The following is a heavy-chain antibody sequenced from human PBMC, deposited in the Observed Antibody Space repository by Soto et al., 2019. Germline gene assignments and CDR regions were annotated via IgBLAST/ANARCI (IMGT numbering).Heavy chain of an antibody. J-gene: IGHJ3*01. CDR1: GFTFSDYY. Sequence: QVQLVESGGGLVKPGGSLRLSCAASGFTFSDYYMSWIRQAPGKGLEWVSYISSSGSTIYYADSVKGRFTISRDNAKXXXXXXXXXXRAEDTAVYYCASRTQLGAPSWGQGTMVTVSS. V-gene: IGHV3-11*01. D-gene: IGHD7-27*01. CDR2: ISSSGSTI. CDR3: ASRTQLGAPS.